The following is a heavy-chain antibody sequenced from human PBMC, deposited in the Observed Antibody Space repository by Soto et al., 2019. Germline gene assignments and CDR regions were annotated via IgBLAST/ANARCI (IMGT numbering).Heavy chain of an antibody. J-gene: IGHJ4*02. CDR1: GGSVSSDNYY. CDR2: IYYSGST. D-gene: IGHD5-18*01. Sequence: LSLTCTVSGGSVSSDNYYWSWVRQPPGKGLEWIGYIYYSGSTNYNPSLKSRVTISGDTSRNQFSLKLSSVTAADTAVYYCARVKTYGYDYWGQGTLVTVSS. CDR3: ARVKTYGYDY. V-gene: IGHV4-61*01.